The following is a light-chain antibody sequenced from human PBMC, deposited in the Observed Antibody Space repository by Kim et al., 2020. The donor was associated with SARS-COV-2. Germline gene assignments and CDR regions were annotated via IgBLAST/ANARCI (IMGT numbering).Light chain of an antibody. V-gene: IGKV1-5*03. Sequence: ASVGDRVTITCRASQSISSWLAWYQQKPGKAPKLLIYKASSLESGVPSRFSGSGSGTEFTLTISSLQPDDFATYYCQQYNSYPWTFGQGTKVDIK. J-gene: IGKJ1*01. CDR2: KAS. CDR1: QSISSW. CDR3: QQYNSYPWT.